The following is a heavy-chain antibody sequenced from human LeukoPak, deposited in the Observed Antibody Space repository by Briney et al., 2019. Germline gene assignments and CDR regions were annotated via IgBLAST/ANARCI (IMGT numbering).Heavy chain of an antibody. D-gene: IGHD5-18*01. CDR2: INPNSGGT. Sequence: ASVKVSCKASGYTFTGYYMHWVRQAPGQGLEWMGWINPNSGGTNYAQKFQGRVTMTRDTSISTAYMELSSLRSEDTAVYYCARGSQGYSYGFWGFDPWGQGTLVTVSS. V-gene: IGHV1-2*02. J-gene: IGHJ5*02. CDR3: ARGSQGYSYGFWGFDP. CDR1: GYTFTGYY.